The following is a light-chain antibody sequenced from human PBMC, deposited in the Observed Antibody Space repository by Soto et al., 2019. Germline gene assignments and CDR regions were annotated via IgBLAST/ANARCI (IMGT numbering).Light chain of an antibody. CDR1: QSISGW. Sequence: DIQMTQSPSTLSASVGDRVTITCRASQSISGWLAWYQQKPGTAPKLLIYEASNLESGVPSRFSGSGSGTEFTLTISSLQPDDFATHYCQQYNSYSWTFGQGTKVDIK. CDR3: QQYNSYSWT. J-gene: IGKJ1*01. V-gene: IGKV1-5*01. CDR2: EAS.